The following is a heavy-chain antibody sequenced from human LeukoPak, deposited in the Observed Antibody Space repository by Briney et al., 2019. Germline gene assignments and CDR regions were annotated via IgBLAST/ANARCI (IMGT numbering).Heavy chain of an antibody. Sequence: SETLSLTCTVSGVSISSSSYYWGWIRQPPGKGLEWIGSIYYSGSTYYNPSLKSRVTISVDTSKNQFSLKLSSVTAADTAVYYCARQGLDNYYDSSGYYSLSSWGQGTLVTVSS. CDR2: IYYSGST. V-gene: IGHV4-39*01. D-gene: IGHD3-22*01. J-gene: IGHJ4*02. CDR3: ARQGLDNYYDSSGYYSLSS. CDR1: GVSISSSSYY.